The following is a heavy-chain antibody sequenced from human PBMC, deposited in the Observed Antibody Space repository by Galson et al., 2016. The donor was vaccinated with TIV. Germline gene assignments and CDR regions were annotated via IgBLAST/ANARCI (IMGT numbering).Heavy chain of an antibody. V-gene: IGHV5-51*01. J-gene: IGHJ4*02. CDR3: ATLGCGADCYSGVGK. CDR2: IYPEDSDT. Sequence: QSGAEVKKSGESLKISCETSGYTFTTSWIAWVRQMPGKGLECMGIIYPEDSDTRYSPSFQGLVTISADTSINTAYLHWSSLKASDSAMYYCATLGCGADCYSGVGKWGQGTLVTVAS. CDR1: GYTFTTSW. D-gene: IGHD2-21*01.